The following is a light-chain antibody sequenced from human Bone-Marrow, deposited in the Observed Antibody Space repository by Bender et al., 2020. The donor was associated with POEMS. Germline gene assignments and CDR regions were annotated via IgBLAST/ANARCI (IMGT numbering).Light chain of an antibody. CDR3: AAWDDSLNGWV. CDR2: SSH. CDR1: SSNIGAHA. J-gene: IGLJ3*02. Sequence: TQPPSASGTPGQRVTISCSGGSSNIGAHAVNWYQHLPGTAPKLLIYSSHRRPSEVPDRFSGSRSGTSASLAISGLQSEDEAEYYCAAWDDSLNGWVFGGGTKLTVL. V-gene: IGLV1-44*01.